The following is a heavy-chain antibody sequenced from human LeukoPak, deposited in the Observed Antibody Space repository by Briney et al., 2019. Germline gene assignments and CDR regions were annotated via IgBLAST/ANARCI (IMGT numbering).Heavy chain of an antibody. J-gene: IGHJ3*02. Sequence: PGGSLRLSCTASGFIFDDFAMHWVRQAPGKGLEWVSGISWNSRNIGYADSVRGRFTISRDNAKNSLYLQLNSLRAEDTALYYCTKEQYYYDTSGYFGLGTYAFEIWGQGTMVTVSS. V-gene: IGHV3-9*01. CDR3: TKEQYYYDTSGYFGLGTYAFEI. CDR2: ISWNSRNI. CDR1: GFIFDDFA. D-gene: IGHD3-22*01.